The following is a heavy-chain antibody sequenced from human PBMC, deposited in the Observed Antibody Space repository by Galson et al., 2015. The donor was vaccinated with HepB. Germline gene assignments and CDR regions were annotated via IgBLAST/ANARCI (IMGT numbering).Heavy chain of an antibody. CDR3: AKDSLYDILTGLVDY. V-gene: IGHV3-23*01. D-gene: IGHD3-9*01. CDR2: ISGSGGST. CDR1: GFTFSSYA. Sequence: SLRLSCAASGFTFSSYAMSWVRQAPGKGLEWVPAISGSGGSTYYADSVKGRFTISRDNAKNSLYLQMNSLRAEDTAVYYCAKDSLYDILTGLVDYWGQGTLVTVSS. J-gene: IGHJ4*02.